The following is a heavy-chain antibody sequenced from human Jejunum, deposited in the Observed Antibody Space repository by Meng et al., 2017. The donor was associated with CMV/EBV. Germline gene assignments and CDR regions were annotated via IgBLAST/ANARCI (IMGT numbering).Heavy chain of an antibody. CDR1: GYTFTTYY. J-gene: IGHJ4*02. V-gene: IGHV1-46*01. Sequence: GYTFTTYYMHWVRQAPGQGIEWMGVINPSGGLTDYTQKFQGRVTVTRDTSTSTVYMDLSSLRSEDTAVYYCARGQSTLWWYNIDYWGQGTLVTVSS. CDR2: INPSGGLT. CDR3: ARGQSTLWWYNIDY. D-gene: IGHD4-23*01.